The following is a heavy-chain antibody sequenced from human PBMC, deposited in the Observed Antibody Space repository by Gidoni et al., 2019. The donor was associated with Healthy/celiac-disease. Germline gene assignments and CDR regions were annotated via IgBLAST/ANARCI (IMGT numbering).Heavy chain of an antibody. D-gene: IGHD6-13*01. V-gene: IGHV3-30-3*01. Sequence: QVQLVESGGGVVQPGRSLRRSCAASGFTFSSYAMHWVRQAPGKGLEWVAVISYDGSNKYYADSVKGRFTISRDNSKNTLYLQMNSLRAEDTAVYYCAREERKSSNKDGYYGMDVWGQGTTVTVSS. J-gene: IGHJ6*02. CDR1: GFTFSSYA. CDR3: AREERKSSNKDGYYGMDV. CDR2: ISYDGSNK.